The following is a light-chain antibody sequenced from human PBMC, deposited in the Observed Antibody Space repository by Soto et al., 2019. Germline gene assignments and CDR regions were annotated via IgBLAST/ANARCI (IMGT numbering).Light chain of an antibody. CDR1: QSVSSSY. CDR2: GAS. V-gene: IGKV3-20*01. CDR3: QQYGGSSWT. Sequence: IVLTQSPGTLSLSPWERATLSCRASQSVSSSYLAWYHQKPGQAPRLLIFGASSRATGIPDRFSGSGSGTDFALTISRLEPEDFAVYYCQQYGGSSWTFGQGTKVDIK. J-gene: IGKJ1*01.